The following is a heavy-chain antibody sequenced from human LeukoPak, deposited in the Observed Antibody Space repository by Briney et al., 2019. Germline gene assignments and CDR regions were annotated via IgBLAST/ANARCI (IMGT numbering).Heavy chain of an antibody. CDR3: ARRFDS. CDR1: GGSFSGYS. J-gene: IGHJ4*02. CDR2: INHSGGT. Sequence: SETLSLTCAIYGGSFSGYSWSWIRQPPGKGLEWIGEINHSGGTNYNPSLKSRVTISVDTSKNQFSLKLSSVTAADTAVYYCARRFDSWGQGTLVTVSS. V-gene: IGHV4-34*01.